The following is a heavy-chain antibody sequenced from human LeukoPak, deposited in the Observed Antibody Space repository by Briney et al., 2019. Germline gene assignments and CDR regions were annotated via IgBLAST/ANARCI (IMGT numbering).Heavy chain of an antibody. J-gene: IGHJ6*03. D-gene: IGHD6-13*01. Sequence: SETLSLTCTVSGGSISTSNYYWGWIRQPPGKGLEWIGNIFYSGSTYYGPSLKSRVTISVDTSKNQFSLKLSSVTAADTAVYYCARNWYSSSWPYYYYYYMDVWGKGTTVTVSS. CDR1: GGSISTSNYY. CDR2: IFYSGST. CDR3: ARNWYSSSWPYYYYYYMDV. V-gene: IGHV4-39*07.